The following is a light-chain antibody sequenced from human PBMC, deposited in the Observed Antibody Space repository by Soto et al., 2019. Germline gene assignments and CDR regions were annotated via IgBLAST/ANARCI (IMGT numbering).Light chain of an antibody. CDR1: QDISNY. CDR3: QQYDNLPKT. CDR2: DAS. J-gene: IGKJ4*01. Sequence: DIQMTQSPSSLSASVGDRFTITCHSSQDISNYLNWYQQKPGKAPKLLIYDASNLETGVPSRFSGSGSGTDFTFTISSLQPEDIATYYCQQYDNLPKTFGGGTKVDI. V-gene: IGKV1-33*01.